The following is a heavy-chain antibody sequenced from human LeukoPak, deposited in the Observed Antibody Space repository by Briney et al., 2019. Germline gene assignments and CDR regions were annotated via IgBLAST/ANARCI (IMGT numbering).Heavy chain of an antibody. J-gene: IGHJ4*02. V-gene: IGHV3-23*01. CDR2: FWGSYNGGRT. CDR1: GFTFSNYA. D-gene: IGHD2-15*01. CDR3: ARGCPSGGSCYSAPFDY. Sequence: GGSLRLSCEGSGFTFSNYAMSWVRQAPGKGLEWVSVFWGSYNGGRTYYADSVKGRFTISRDNSKNTLYLQMGSLRAEDMAVYYCARGCPSGGSCYSAPFDYWGQGTLVTVSS.